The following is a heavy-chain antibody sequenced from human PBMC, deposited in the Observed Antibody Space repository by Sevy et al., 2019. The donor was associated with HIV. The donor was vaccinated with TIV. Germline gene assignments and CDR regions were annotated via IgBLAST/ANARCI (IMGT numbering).Heavy chain of an antibody. Sequence: GGSLRLSCAASGFTFSSFAISWVRQAPGKGLEWVSDISGSGGGKKYANSVKGRLTVSRDNAQNTVFLQMNNLRGEDTGLYYCAKEFYRGSYLEDWGQGTLVTVSS. CDR1: GFTFSSFA. D-gene: IGHD3-10*01. V-gene: IGHV3-23*01. CDR2: ISGSGGGK. CDR3: AKEFYRGSYLED. J-gene: IGHJ4*02.